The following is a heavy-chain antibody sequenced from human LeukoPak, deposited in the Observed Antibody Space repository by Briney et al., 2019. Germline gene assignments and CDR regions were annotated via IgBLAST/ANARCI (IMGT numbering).Heavy chain of an antibody. D-gene: IGHD6-19*01. CDR3: VRRGDASSGWGDHDY. J-gene: IGHJ4*02. CDR2: IGGSGDKT. Sequence: PGGSLGLSCAASGFTFNRNAISWVRQAPGKGLEGVSTIGGSGDKTFYADSVKGRFTISRDNSKNMLHLQMSSLTGEDTALYYCVRRGDASSGWGDHDYWGQGALVTVSS. CDR1: GFTFNRNA. V-gene: IGHV3-23*01.